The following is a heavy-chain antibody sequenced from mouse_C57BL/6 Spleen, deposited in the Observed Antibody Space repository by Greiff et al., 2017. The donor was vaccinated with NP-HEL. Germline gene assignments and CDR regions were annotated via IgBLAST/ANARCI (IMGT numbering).Heavy chain of an antibody. CDR1: GYAFSSSW. J-gene: IGHJ4*01. Sequence: VQLQQSGPELVKPGASVKISCKASGYAFSSSWMNWVKQRPGKGLEWIGRIYPGDGDTNYNGKFKGKATLTADKSSSTAYMQLSSLTSEDSAVYFCANYDYDDVPAMDYWGQGTSVTVSS. CDR3: ANYDYDDVPAMDY. D-gene: IGHD2-4*01. V-gene: IGHV1-82*01. CDR2: IYPGDGDT.